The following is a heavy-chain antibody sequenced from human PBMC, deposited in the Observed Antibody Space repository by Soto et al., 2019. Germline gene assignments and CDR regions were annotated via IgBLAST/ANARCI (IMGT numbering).Heavy chain of an antibody. CDR1: GGSIGSHY. V-gene: IGHV4-59*11. J-gene: IGHJ2*01. CDR2: VYSSGGT. D-gene: IGHD2-8*01. Sequence: QVQLQESGPGLVKPSETLSLTCNVSGGSIGSHYWTWIRQPPGKGLEWIGYVYSSGGTNYNPSLKSRVILSVDTSKNQFSLKMKYVTAADTAVYYCARMGPLYATTYWFFDLWGRGTLVTVSS. CDR3: ARMGPLYATTYWFFDL.